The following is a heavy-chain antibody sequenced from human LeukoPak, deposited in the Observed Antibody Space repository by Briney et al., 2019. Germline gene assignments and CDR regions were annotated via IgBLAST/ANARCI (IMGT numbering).Heavy chain of an antibody. CDR1: GFTFSGYG. V-gene: IGHV3-30*02. J-gene: IGHJ4*02. D-gene: IGHD3-22*01. Sequence: GGSLRLSCAASGFTFSGYGMDWVRQAPGKGLEWVAFIRNDGSNKYYADPVKGRFTISRDNSKNTLYLQMNSLRPEDTAVYYCAKHVAGYYFDYWGQGTLDTVSS. CDR3: AKHVAGYYFDY. CDR2: IRNDGSNK.